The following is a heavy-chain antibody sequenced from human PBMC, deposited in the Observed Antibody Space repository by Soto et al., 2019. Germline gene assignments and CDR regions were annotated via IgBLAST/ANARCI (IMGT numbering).Heavy chain of an antibody. Sequence: QVQLVQSGAEVKKPGASVKVACRASGYTFTSFDINWVRQATGQGLEWMGRMNPSSGNTDYAQKFQGRVTMTRHTPISTAYMELSSLRSEDTAVYYCARTRSGSYLWGQGTLVTVSS. D-gene: IGHD3-10*01. CDR1: GYTFTSFD. J-gene: IGHJ5*02. CDR3: ARTRSGSYL. V-gene: IGHV1-8*01. CDR2: MNPSSGNT.